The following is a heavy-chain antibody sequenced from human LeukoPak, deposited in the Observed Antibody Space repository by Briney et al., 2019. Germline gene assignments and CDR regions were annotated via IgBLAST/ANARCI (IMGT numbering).Heavy chain of an antibody. D-gene: IGHD6-6*01. Sequence: GGSLRLSCAASGFTFSSYWMSWVRQAPGKGLEWVSYISNDGITINYADSVKGRFTVSRDNAKNSLYLQMNSLRVEDTAVYYCVRTARLSDYWGQGTLVTVSS. CDR1: GFTFSSYW. J-gene: IGHJ4*02. CDR2: ISNDGITI. CDR3: VRTARLSDY. V-gene: IGHV3-48*04.